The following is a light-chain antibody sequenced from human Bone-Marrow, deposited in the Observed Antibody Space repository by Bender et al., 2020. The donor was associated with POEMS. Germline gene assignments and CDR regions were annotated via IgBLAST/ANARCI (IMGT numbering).Light chain of an antibody. CDR1: SSNIGAHA. CDR2: SSH. CDR3: AVWDDSLNGWV. V-gene: IGLV1-44*01. J-gene: IGLJ3*02. Sequence: QSVLTQPPSASGTPGQSVTISCSGGSSNIGAHAVNWYQHLPGTDPKLLIYSSHRRPSEVPDRFSGSRSGTSASLAISGLQSEEEADYYCAVWDDSLNGWVFGGGTKLTVL.